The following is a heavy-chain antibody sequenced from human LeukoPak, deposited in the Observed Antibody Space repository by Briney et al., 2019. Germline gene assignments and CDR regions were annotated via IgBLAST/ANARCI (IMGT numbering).Heavy chain of an antibody. Sequence: GGSLRLSCAASEFTFTNYATHWVRQAPGRGLEWVAVISYDGSNKYYADSVMGRFTISRDNSRNTLYLQMNSLRAEDTAVYYCARARIAAAGYGFDPWGQGTLVTVSS. V-gene: IGHV3-30*04. CDR3: ARARIAAAGYGFDP. J-gene: IGHJ5*02. CDR1: EFTFTNYA. CDR2: ISYDGSNK. D-gene: IGHD6-13*01.